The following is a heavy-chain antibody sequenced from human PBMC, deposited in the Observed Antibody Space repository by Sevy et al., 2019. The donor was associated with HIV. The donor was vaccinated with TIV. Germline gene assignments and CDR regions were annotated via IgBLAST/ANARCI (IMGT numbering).Heavy chain of an antibody. CDR2: ISNSGSAL. Sequence: GGSLRLSCAASGFIFSSYEMNWVRQAPGKGLEWISYISNSGSALYYSDSVKGRFTISRDNAKNSLYLQMNSLRAEDTAVYYCARDLPPSATTVAHFDNWVQGTLVTVSS. J-gene: IGHJ4*02. CDR3: ARDLPPSATTVAHFDN. V-gene: IGHV3-48*03. D-gene: IGHD4-4*01. CDR1: GFIFSSYE.